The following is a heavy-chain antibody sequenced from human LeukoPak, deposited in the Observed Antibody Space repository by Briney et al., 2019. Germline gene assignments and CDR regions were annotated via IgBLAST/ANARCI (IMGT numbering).Heavy chain of an antibody. CDR2: ISWNSGSI. Sequence: GGSLRLSCAASGFTFDDYAMHWVRQAPGKGLEWVSGISWNSGSIGYADSVKGRFTISRDNAKNSLYLQMNSLRAEDMALYYCAKDKSSNSGSYLYAYFDYWGQGTLVTVSS. CDR1: GFTFDDYA. V-gene: IGHV3-9*03. D-gene: IGHD1-26*01. J-gene: IGHJ4*02. CDR3: AKDKSSNSGSYLYAYFDY.